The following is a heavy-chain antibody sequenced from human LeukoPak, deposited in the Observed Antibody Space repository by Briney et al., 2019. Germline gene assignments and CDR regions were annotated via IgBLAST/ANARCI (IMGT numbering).Heavy chain of an antibody. CDR2: INAGNGNT. V-gene: IGHV1-18*01. CDR1: GFTFTSYG. CDR3: ARGQAGSGNYYVKARGLGY. J-gene: IGHJ4*02. D-gene: IGHD3-10*01. Sequence: ASVKVSCKASGFTFTSYGISWVRQAPGQGLEWMGWINAGNGNTRYSQEFQGRVTMTRDTSISTAYMELSRLRSDDTAVYYCARGQAGSGNYYVKARGLGYWGQGTLVTVSS.